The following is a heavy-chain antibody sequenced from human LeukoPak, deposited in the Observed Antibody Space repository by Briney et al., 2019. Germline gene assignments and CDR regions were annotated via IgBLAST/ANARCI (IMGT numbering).Heavy chain of an antibody. Sequence: GASVKVSCRASRYTFIDYYIHWVRQAPGQGLEWMGWINPNSGGTSYAQKFQGRVTMTRDTSISTAYMDLSSLRSDDTAVYYCARGGWVRGVITRNGLDYWGQGTLVTV. CDR3: ARGGWVRGVITRNGLDY. J-gene: IGHJ4*02. D-gene: IGHD3-10*01. CDR1: RYTFIDYY. CDR2: INPNSGGT. V-gene: IGHV1-2*02.